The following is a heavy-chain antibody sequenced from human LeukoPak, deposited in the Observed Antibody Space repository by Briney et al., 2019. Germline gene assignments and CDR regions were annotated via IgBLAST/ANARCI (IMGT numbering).Heavy chain of an antibody. Sequence: GGSLRLSCAASGFTFSDYYMSWIRQAPGKGLEWVSYISSSGSTIYYADSVKGRFTISRDNSNNTLYLQMNSLRADDTAVYYCAKGRRESSSFFDSWGQGIPVTVSS. CDR1: GFTFSDYY. CDR2: ISSSGSTI. V-gene: IGHV3-11*01. J-gene: IGHJ4*02. CDR3: AKGRRESSSFFDS.